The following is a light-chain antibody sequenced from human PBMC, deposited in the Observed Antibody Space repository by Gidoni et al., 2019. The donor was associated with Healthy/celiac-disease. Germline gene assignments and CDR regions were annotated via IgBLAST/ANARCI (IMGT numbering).Light chain of an antibody. V-gene: IGKV4-1*01. Sequence: DIVMTQSPDSLAVSLGERATINCKSSQSVLYSSNNKNYLAWYQQKPGQPPKLLIYWASTRESGVPDRFSGSGSGKDFTLTISRLQAEDVEVYYCQQYYSTPLITFGQGTRLEIK. CDR3: QQYYSTPLIT. CDR1: QSVLYSSNNKNY. CDR2: WAS. J-gene: IGKJ5*01.